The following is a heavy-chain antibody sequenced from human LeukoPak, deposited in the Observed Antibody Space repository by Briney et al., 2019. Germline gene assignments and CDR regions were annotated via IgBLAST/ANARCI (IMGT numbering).Heavy chain of an antibody. V-gene: IGHV3-48*01. D-gene: IGHD4-17*01. CDR3: ARDYDEYGGY. CDR2: ISTFSNTI. CDR1: GFTFSRYS. J-gene: IGHJ4*02. Sequence: GGSLRLSCAASGFTFSRYSMNWVRQAPGKGLEWVSFISTFSNTIYYADFVKGRFTISRDNAKNSLYLQMNSLRVEDTAVYYCARDYDEYGGYWGQGTLVTVSS.